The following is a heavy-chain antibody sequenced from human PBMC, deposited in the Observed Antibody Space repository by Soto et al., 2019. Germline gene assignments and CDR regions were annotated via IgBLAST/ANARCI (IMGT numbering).Heavy chain of an antibody. CDR2: MFYGGST. CDR3: ATTGMGLTLYYYYHGMDV. D-gene: IGHD1-26*01. J-gene: IGHJ6*02. V-gene: IGHV3-66*01. Sequence: EVQLVESGGGLVQPGGSLRLSCAASGFTVSTNYMTWVRQAPGKGLEWVSVMFYGGSTYYAASVKGRFTISRDDSKNTVYLQITSLRAEDTAVYYWATTGMGLTLYYYYHGMDVWGQGTTVTVSS. CDR1: GFTVSTNY.